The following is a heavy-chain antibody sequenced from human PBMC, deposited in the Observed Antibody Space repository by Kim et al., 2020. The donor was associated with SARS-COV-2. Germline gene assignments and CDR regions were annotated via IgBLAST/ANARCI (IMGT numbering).Heavy chain of an antibody. CDR2: INHSGST. CDR3: ATGMDV. Sequence: SETLSLTCAVYGGSFSGYYWSWIRQPPGKGLEWIGEINHSGSTNYNPSIKSRVTISVDTSKNQFSLKLSSVTAADTAVYYCATGMDVWGQGTTVTVSS. CDR1: GGSFSGYY. V-gene: IGHV4-34*01. J-gene: IGHJ6*02.